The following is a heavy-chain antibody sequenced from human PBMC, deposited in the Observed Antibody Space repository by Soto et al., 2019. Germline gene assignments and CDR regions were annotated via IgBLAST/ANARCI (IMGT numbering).Heavy chain of an antibody. J-gene: IGHJ6*02. CDR1: GYTFTNNG. CDR2: ISGYNANT. V-gene: IGHV1-18*04. D-gene: IGHD1-1*01. CDR3: ARGSTHYNMDV. Sequence: QVQLVQSGGEVRKPGASVKVSCKTSGYTFTNNGINWVRQAPGQGLEWMGWISGYNANTKYAQKFQGRVTLTTDTLTSTAFMELRSLRSDDTAVFYCARGSTHYNMDVRGQGTTVTVSS.